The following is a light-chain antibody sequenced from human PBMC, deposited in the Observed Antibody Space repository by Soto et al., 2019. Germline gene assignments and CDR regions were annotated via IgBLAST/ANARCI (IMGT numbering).Light chain of an antibody. CDR1: SSDVGGYNY. V-gene: IGLV2-11*01. CDR3: CSYAGSYTVV. Sequence: QSALTQPRSVSGSPGQSVTISCTGTSSDVGGYNYVYWYQQHPGKAPKLMIYDVNKRPSGVPDRFSGSKSGNTASLTISGLQAEDEADYYCCSYAGSYTVVFGGGTKVTVL. J-gene: IGLJ2*01. CDR2: DVN.